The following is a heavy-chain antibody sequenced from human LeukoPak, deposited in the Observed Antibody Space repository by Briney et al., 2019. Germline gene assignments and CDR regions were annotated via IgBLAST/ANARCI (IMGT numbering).Heavy chain of an antibody. CDR2: INSDGSTI. CDR1: GFTFTNYW. D-gene: IGHD6-19*01. V-gene: IGHV3-74*01. J-gene: IGHJ3*02. CDR3: AKARRLGSDWDKDAFDI. Sequence: GGSLRLSCAASGFTFTNYWMHWVRQAPGKGLVWVSRINSDGSTINYADSVKGRFTISRDNAKNTLYLQMNSLRAEDTAVYYCAKARRLGSDWDKDAFDIWGQGTMVTVSS.